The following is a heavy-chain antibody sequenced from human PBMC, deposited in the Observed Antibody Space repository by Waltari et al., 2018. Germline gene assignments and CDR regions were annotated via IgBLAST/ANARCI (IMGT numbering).Heavy chain of an antibody. D-gene: IGHD6-19*01. CDR2: IIPIFGTA. CDR1: GGTFSSYA. Sequence: QVQLVQSGAEVKKPGSSVKVSCKASGGTFSSYAISWVRQAPGQGLEWMGGIIPIFGTANYAQKFQGRVTITADKSTSTAYMELSSLRSEDTAVYYCARAQYSSGWYGGAIHYFDYWGQGTLVTVSS. V-gene: IGHV1-69*14. J-gene: IGHJ4*02. CDR3: ARAQYSSGWYGGAIHYFDY.